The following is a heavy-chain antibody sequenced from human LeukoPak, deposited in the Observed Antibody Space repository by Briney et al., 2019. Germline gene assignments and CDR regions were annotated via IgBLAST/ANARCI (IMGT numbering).Heavy chain of an antibody. CDR2: VYHSGST. D-gene: IGHD6-19*01. CDR3: ARNSSGHSFEY. J-gene: IGHJ4*02. Sequence: SETLSLTCAVSGYSIISDNYWGGIRQSPGRGLEWIGSVYHSGSTHYNPSLKSRVTMSVDTSKNQFSLKLNSVTAADTAVYYCARNSSGHSFEYWGQGSLVTVSS. V-gene: IGHV4-38-2*01. CDR1: GYSIISDNY.